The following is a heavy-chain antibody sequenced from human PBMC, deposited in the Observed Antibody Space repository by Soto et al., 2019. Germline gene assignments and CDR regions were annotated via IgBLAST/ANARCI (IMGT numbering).Heavy chain of an antibody. V-gene: IGHV2-5*02. D-gene: IGHD3-10*01. CDR3: AHIPGSGQLLYSYNYYMDV. Sequence: QITLKESGPTLVKPTQTLTLTCTFSGFSLTTSGEAVGWIRQPPGKALEWLALIYWDDDKRSSPSLKSRLTITKDTSKNQLVLTTTNIDPVDTATYYCAHIPGSGQLLYSYNYYMDVWGKGTTVTVSS. CDR2: IYWDDDK. CDR1: GFSLTTSGEA. J-gene: IGHJ6*03.